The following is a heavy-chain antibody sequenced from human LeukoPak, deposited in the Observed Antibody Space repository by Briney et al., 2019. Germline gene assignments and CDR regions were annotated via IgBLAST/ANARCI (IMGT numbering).Heavy chain of an antibody. CDR1: GYSISSGYY. J-gene: IGHJ4*02. V-gene: IGHV4-38-2*02. D-gene: IGHD2-15*01. Sequence: SETLSLTCTVSGYSISSGYYWGWIRQPPGKGLEWIGSIYHSGSTYYNPSLKSRVTISVDTSKNQFSLKLSSVTAADTAVYYCARGGVVVAPGARHFDYWGQGTLVTVSS. CDR3: ARGGVVVAPGARHFDY. CDR2: IYHSGST.